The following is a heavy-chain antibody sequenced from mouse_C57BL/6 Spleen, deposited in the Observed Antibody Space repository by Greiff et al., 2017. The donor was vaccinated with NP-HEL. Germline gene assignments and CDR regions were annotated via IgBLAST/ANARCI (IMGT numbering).Heavy chain of an antibody. Sequence: QVQLQQPGAELVRPGSSVKLSCKASGYTFTSYWMDWVKQRPGQGLEWIGNIYPSDSETHYNQKFKDKATLTVDKSSSTAYMQLSSPTSEDSAVYYCARAGGLGDYWGQGTTLTVSS. CDR1: GYTFTSYW. V-gene: IGHV1-61*01. J-gene: IGHJ2*01. CDR3: ARAGGLGDY. D-gene: IGHD3-3*01. CDR2: IYPSDSET.